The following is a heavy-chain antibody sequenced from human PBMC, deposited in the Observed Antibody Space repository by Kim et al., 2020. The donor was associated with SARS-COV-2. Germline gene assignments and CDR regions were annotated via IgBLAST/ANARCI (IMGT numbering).Heavy chain of an antibody. D-gene: IGHD3-22*01. CDR2: INAGNGNT. Sequence: ASVKVSCKASGYTFTSYAMHWVRQAPGQRLEWMGWINAGNGNTKYSQKFQGRVTNTRDTSASTAYMELSSLRSEDTAVYYCARAPFGYYYDSSGYYLDYWGQGTLVTVSS. J-gene: IGHJ4*02. CDR3: ARAPFGYYYDSSGYYLDY. CDR1: GYTFTSYA. V-gene: IGHV1-3*01.